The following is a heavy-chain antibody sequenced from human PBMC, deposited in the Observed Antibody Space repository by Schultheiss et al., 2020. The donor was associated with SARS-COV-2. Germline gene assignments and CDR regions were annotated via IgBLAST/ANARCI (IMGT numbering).Heavy chain of an antibody. V-gene: IGHV3-30*01. CDR3: AISRRQLYYMDV. J-gene: IGHJ6*03. D-gene: IGHD1-1*01. CDR2: ISYDGSNK. CDR1: GFTFSSYA. Sequence: GGSLRLSCAASGFTFSSYAMHWVRQAPGKGLEWVAVISYDGSNKYYADSVKGRFTISRDNSKNTLYLQMNSLRAEDTAVYYCAISRRQLYYMDVWGKGTTVTVSS.